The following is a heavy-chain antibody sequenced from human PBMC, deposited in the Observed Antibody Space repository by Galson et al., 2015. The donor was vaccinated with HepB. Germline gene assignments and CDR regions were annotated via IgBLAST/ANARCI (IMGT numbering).Heavy chain of an antibody. D-gene: IGHD4-17*01. V-gene: IGHV1-46*03. J-gene: IGHJ5*02. Sequence: SVKVSCKASGYTFTSYYMHWVRQAPGQGLEWMGIINPSGGSTSYAQKFQGRVTMTRDTSTSTVYMELSSLRSEDTAVYYCARDRAATVTTSRWFDLWGQGTLVT. CDR3: ARDRAATVTTSRWFDL. CDR2: INPSGGST. CDR1: GYTFTSYY.